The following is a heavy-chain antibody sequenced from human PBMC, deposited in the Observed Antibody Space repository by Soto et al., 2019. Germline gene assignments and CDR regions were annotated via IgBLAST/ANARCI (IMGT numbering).Heavy chain of an antibody. V-gene: IGHV3-74*01. Sequence: EVQLVESGGGLVQPGGSLRLSCAASGFNFRSYWMHWVRQVPGKGLAWVSRISSDGSSTSYADSVKGRFTISRDNAKNTLYLQMNSLRAEXXAXXSXVXSSGRYLGDYWGQGTLVTVSS. D-gene: IGHD6-19*01. CDR2: ISSDGSST. CDR1: GFNFRSYW. J-gene: IGHJ4*02. CDR3: VXSSGRYLGDY.